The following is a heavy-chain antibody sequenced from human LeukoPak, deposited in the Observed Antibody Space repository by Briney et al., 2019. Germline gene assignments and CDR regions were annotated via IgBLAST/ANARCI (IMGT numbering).Heavy chain of an antibody. CDR3: ARDRSANSYYDFWSGYFWYWFDP. J-gene: IGHJ5*02. CDR1: GYTLTELS. V-gene: IGHV1-24*01. Sequence: ASVKVSCKVSGYTLTELSMHWVRQAPGKGLEWMGGFDPEDGETMYAQKFQGRVTMTEDTSTDTVYMALNSLRSDDTAVYYCARDRSANSYYDFWSGYFWYWFDPWGQGTLVTVSS. D-gene: IGHD3-3*01. CDR2: FDPEDGET.